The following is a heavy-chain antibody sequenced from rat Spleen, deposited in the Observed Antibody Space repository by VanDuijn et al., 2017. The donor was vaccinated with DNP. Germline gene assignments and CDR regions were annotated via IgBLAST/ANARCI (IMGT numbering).Heavy chain of an antibody. J-gene: IGHJ2*01. Sequence: QVQLKESGPGLVQPSQTLSLTCTVSGFSLTSNSVHWVRQPPGKGLEWVGALWSGGSTDYNSALKSRMSISRETSKIQVFLKMNSLQTKDTAIYFCTSRYGGDNDYWGQGVMVTVSS. CDR3: TSRYGGDNDY. V-gene: IGHV2-1*01. CDR1: GFSLTSNS. D-gene: IGHD1-11*01. CDR2: LWSGGST.